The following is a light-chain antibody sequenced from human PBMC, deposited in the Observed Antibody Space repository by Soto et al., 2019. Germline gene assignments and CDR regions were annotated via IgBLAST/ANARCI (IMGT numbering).Light chain of an antibody. CDR1: SGSIASGY. Sequence: NFMLTQPHSVSESPGKTVTISCTRSSGSIASGYVQWYQQRPGSAPTTVIYEDNQRPSGVPDRCSGSIDRSTTSASLTISGLKTEDEADYYCQYSHSSTPYVFGTGTKLTVL. J-gene: IGLJ1*01. CDR2: EDN. V-gene: IGLV6-57*03. CDR3: QYSHSSTPYV.